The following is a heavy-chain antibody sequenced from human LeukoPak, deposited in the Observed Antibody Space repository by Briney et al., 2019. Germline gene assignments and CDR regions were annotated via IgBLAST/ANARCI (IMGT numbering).Heavy chain of an antibody. D-gene: IGHD1-26*01. V-gene: IGHV1-46*01. CDR3: ARGQIYIVGATKGRKSSQRSPPGY. Sequence: GASVKVSCKASGYTFTSYYMHWVRQAPGQGLEWMGIISPSGGSTSYAQKFQGRVTMTRDTSTSTVYMELSSLRSEDTAVYYCARGQIYIVGATKGRKSSQRSPPGYWGQGTLVTVSS. CDR1: GYTFTSYY. CDR2: ISPSGGST. J-gene: IGHJ4*02.